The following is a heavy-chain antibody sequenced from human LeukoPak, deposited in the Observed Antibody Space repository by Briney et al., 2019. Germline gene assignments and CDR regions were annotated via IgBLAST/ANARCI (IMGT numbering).Heavy chain of an antibody. Sequence: GGSLRLSCAASGFTFSSYAMSWVRQAPGKGLEWVSAISGSGGSTYYADSVKGRFTISRDNSKNTLYLQTNSLRAEDTAVYYCAKAGLLRYFDWLENSFDYWGQGTLVTVSS. D-gene: IGHD3-9*01. CDR3: AKAGLLRYFDWLENSFDY. CDR1: GFTFSSYA. V-gene: IGHV3-23*01. CDR2: ISGSGGST. J-gene: IGHJ4*02.